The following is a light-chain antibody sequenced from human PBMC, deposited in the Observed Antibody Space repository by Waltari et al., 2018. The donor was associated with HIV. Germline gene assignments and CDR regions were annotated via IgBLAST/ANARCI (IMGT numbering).Light chain of an antibody. CDR2: RNN. CDR1: SSNNGSNT. CDR3: AAWDDSLNGVV. V-gene: IGLV1-44*01. J-gene: IGLJ2*01. Sequence: QSVLTQPPSASGTPGQRVTLSCSGSSSNNGSNTVNWYQQLPGTAPKLLSYRNNQRPSGVPDRFSGSKSGTSASLAISGLQSEDEADYYCAAWDDSLNGVVFGGGTKLTVL.